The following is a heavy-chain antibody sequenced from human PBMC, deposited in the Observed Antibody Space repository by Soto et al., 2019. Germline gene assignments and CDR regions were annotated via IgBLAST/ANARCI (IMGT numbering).Heavy chain of an antibody. CDR2: IYSNGDT. D-gene: IGHD6-6*01. J-gene: IGHJ6*02. CDR1: SDSMNSGGYY. Sequence: SETLSLTCSVSSDSMNSGGYYWSWIRQHPGKGLEWIGYIYSNGDTYYNPSLKSRVTISVDTSKNQFSLNLTSVTAADTAVYYCARRGGSSSGYYYAMDGGGQGTTVTGSS. V-gene: IGHV4-31*03. CDR3: ARRGGSSSGYYYAMDG.